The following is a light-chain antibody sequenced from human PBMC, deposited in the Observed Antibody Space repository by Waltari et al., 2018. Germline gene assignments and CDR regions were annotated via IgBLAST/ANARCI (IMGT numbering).Light chain of an antibody. CDR3: ETGGHGTWV. J-gene: IGLJ3*02. V-gene: IGLV4-69*01. CDR2: VNSDGSH. Sequence: QLVLTQSPSASASLGASVKLTCTLSSGHSTNVIAWHQQQPERGPRYLMKVNSDGSHSKGDEIPDRFSGSSCGAERYLTISSRQSEDEADYYCETGGHGTWVFGGGTKLTVL. CDR1: SGHSTNV.